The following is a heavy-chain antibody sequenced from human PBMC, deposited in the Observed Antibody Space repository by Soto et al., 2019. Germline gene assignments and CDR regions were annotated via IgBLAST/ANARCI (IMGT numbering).Heavy chain of an antibody. V-gene: IGHV1-18*01. D-gene: IGHD3-10*01. J-gene: IGHJ4*02. Sequence: QVQLVQSGAEVKKPVASVKVSCKASGYTFTSYGISWVRQAPGQGLEWMGWISVYNGNTTYAQKLQGRVTMTTDTSTSTDYMELRSLRSDDTAVYYCASGWFGEFVYYFDYWGQGTLVTVSS. CDR3: ASGWFGEFVYYFDY. CDR2: ISVYNGNT. CDR1: GYTFTSYG.